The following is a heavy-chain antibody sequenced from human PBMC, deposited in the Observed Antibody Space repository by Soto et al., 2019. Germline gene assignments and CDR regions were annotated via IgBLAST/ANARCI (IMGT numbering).Heavy chain of an antibody. J-gene: IGHJ4*02. D-gene: IGHD3-10*01. CDR2: INHSGST. CDR3: ARGGMVRGVIAY. CDR1: GGSFSGYY. Sequence: SETLSLTCAVYGGSFSGYYWSWIRQPPGKGLEWIGEINHSGSTNYNPSLKSRVTISVDTSKNQFSLKLSSVTAADTAVYYCARGGMVRGVIAYWGQGTLVTVSS. V-gene: IGHV4-34*01.